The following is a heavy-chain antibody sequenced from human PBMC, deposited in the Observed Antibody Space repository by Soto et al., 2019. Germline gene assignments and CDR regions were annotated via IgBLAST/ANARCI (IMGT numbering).Heavy chain of an antibody. Sequence: ASVKVSCKASGYTFTSYDINWVRQATGQGLEWMGWMNPNSGNTGYAQKFQGRVTMTRNTSISTAYMELSSLRSEDTAVYYCARFSKSGGSYYYYGMDVWGQGTTVTVSS. CDR2: MNPNSGNT. CDR3: ARFSKSGGSYYYYGMDV. J-gene: IGHJ6*02. CDR1: GYTFTSYD. D-gene: IGHD1-26*01. V-gene: IGHV1-8*01.